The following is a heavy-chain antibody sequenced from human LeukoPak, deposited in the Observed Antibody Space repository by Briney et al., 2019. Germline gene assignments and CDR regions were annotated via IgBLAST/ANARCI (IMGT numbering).Heavy chain of an antibody. D-gene: IGHD2-21*02. CDR3: ARDNREVRGGDCFDV. V-gene: IGHV1-46*01. CDR1: GYSITSYY. J-gene: IGHJ6*04. Sequence: GASVKVSCKASGYSITSYYMHWVRQAPGQGLDWVGVINPRDGGTTYAQKFQGRVTMTTDMSTSTVYMELSSLRIEDTAVYYCARDNREVRGGDCFDVWGKGTTVTVSS. CDR2: INPRDGGT.